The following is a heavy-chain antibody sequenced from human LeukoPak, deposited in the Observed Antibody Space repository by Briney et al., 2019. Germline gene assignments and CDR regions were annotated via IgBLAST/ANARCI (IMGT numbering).Heavy chain of an antibody. V-gene: IGHV3-7*01. CDR2: IKQDGTEK. Sequence: GGSLRLSCAASGFTSSSYWMTWVRQAPGKGLEWVANIKQDGTEKYYVDSVKGRFTISRDNAKNSLYLQMNSLRAEDTAVYFCARGFDSRFFDKWGQGTLVTVSS. CDR1: GFTSSSYW. J-gene: IGHJ4*02. D-gene: IGHD3-22*01. CDR3: ARGFDSRFFDK.